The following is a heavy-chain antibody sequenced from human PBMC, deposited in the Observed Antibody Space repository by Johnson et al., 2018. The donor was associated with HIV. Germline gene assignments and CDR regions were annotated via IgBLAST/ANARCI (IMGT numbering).Heavy chain of an antibody. CDR3: ASISLGAFDI. CDR2: IWYDGSNK. V-gene: IGHV3-33*01. CDR1: GFSFNNYG. J-gene: IGHJ3*02. Sequence: VQLVESGGGVVQPGRSLRLSCAASGFSFNNYGMHWVRQAPGKGLEWVAVIWYDGSNKYYADSVKGRFTISRDNSKNTLYLQMGSLRAEDMAVYFCASISLGAFDIWGQGTLVTVSS.